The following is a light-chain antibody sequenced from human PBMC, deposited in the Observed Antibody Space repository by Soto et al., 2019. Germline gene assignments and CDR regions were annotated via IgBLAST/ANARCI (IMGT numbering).Light chain of an antibody. CDR3: QQFNSL. Sequence: DIQMTQSPSSLSASVGDRVSFSCRASQSSSNFLNWYQQKPGKVPKLLIYAASRLQSGVPSRFSGSGSGTHFTLTISSLQPEDFATYYCQQFNSLFGQGARLEIK. V-gene: IGKV1-39*01. CDR2: AAS. CDR1: QSSSNF. J-gene: IGKJ5*01.